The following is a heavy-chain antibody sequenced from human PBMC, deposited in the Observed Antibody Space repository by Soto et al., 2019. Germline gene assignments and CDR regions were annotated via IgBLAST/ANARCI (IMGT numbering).Heavy chain of an antibody. J-gene: IGHJ4*02. CDR2: IYHVGFT. D-gene: IGHD2-2*01. CDR3: ARVRPPTRTRPAAVRYYFDY. V-gene: IGHV4-4*02. Sequence: QVHLQESGPGLVKPSGTLSLPCGVSGASVSSSHWWTWVRQPPGKGLEWIGAIYHVGFTSYNPSLKSRVIMAMDQPRNQFSLTMSSVTAADTAVYYCARVRPPTRTRPAAVRYYFDYWGQGSLVTVSS. CDR1: GASVSSSHW.